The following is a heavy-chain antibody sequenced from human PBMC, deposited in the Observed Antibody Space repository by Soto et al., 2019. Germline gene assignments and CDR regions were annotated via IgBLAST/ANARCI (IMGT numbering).Heavy chain of an antibody. CDR3: ARDAGYDSWSGYYRIGDAFDI. V-gene: IGHV1-8*01. J-gene: IGHJ3*02. CDR2: MNPNSGNT. D-gene: IGHD3-3*01. CDR1: GYTFTSYD. Sequence: ASVKVSCKASGYTFTSYDINWVRQATGQGLEWMGWMNPNSGNTGYAQKFQGRVTMTRNTSISTAYMELSSLRSEDTVVYYCARDAGYDSWSGYYRIGDAFDIWGQGTMVTVSS.